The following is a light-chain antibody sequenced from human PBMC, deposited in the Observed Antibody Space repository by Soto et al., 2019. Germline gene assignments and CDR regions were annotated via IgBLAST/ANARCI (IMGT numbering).Light chain of an antibody. V-gene: IGLV2-14*03. CDR2: DVS. Sequence: QSALTQPASVSGSPGQSITISCTGTSSDVGGYNYVSWYQHHPGKAPKLLIYDVSNRPSGVSYRFSGSKSGITASLTISGLQAEDEADYYCNSYTNNSTLYVFGTGTKVTVL. CDR3: NSYTNNSTLYV. J-gene: IGLJ1*01. CDR1: SSDVGGYNY.